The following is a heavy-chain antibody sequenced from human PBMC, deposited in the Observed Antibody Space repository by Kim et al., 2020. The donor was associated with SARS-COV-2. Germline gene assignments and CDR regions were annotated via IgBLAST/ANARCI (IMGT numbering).Heavy chain of an antibody. D-gene: IGHD2-21*02. CDR1: GFTFSSYA. CDR3: ASGGDAYYFDY. J-gene: IGHJ4*02. V-gene: IGHV3-30*04. Sequence: GGSLRLSCAASGFTFSSYAMHWVRQAPGKGLEWVAVISYDGSNKYYADSVKGRFTISRDNSKNTLYLQMNSLRAEDTAVYYCASGGDAYYFDYWGQGTLVTVSS. CDR2: ISYDGSNK.